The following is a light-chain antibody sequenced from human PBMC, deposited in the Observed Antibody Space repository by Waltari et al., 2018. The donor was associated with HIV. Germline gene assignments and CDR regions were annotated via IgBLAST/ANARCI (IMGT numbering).Light chain of an antibody. V-gene: IGLV2-23*02. CDR3: CSYAGSSIP. Sequence: QSALTQPASVSGSIGQSITISCTGTSSDVGRYKLVSWYQHHPGKAPKRIIYEVYKRPSGVANRFSGSKNGNTAYLTVSGLQAEDEADDYFCSYAGSSIPFCGGTKLTVL. CDR1: SSDVGRYKL. CDR2: EVY. J-gene: IGLJ2*01.